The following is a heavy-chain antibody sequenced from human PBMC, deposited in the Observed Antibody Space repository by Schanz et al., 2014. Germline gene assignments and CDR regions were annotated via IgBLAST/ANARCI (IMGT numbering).Heavy chain of an antibody. CDR2: INPNTGGT. J-gene: IGHJ6*02. CDR1: GYTFSDYY. Sequence: QVHLVQSGAEVHKPGASLKVSCKASGYTFSDYYIHWVRQAPGQGLEWMGWINPNTGGTNFAQKLQGWVTVTRDTSISTVYMELSGVTYEDTAVYCCARDDRAYYYGMDVWGQGTTVTVSS. CDR3: ARDDRAYYYGMDV. V-gene: IGHV1-2*04. D-gene: IGHD3-22*01.